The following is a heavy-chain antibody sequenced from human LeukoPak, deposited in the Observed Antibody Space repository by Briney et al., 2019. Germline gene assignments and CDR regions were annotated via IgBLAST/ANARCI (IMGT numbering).Heavy chain of an antibody. D-gene: IGHD3-10*01. CDR3: ARSAMVQGVIWGFYYYMDV. J-gene: IGHJ6*03. V-gene: IGHV3-7*01. CDR2: IEQDGSEK. CDR1: GFTFSSYW. Sequence: GGSLRLSCAASGFTFSSYWMSWVRQAPGKGLEWVANIEQDGSEKYYVDSVKGRFTISRDNAKNSLYLQMNSLRAEDTAVYYCARSAMVQGVIWGFYYYMDVWGKGTTVTVSS.